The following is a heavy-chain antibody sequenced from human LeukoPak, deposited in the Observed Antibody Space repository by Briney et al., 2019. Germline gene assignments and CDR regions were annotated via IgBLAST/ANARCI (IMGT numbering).Heavy chain of an antibody. V-gene: IGHV3-74*01. CDR1: GFTFSSRW. CDR3: ARDPRNVGLAP. Sequence: GGSLRLSCAASGFTFSSRWMHWVRQPPGKGLVWVSRINGDGGSTNYADSVKGRFTISRDNAKNTLYLQVNSLRVEDTAIYYCARDPRNVGLAPWGQGTLVTVSS. CDR2: INGDGGST. D-gene: IGHD2-15*01. J-gene: IGHJ5*02.